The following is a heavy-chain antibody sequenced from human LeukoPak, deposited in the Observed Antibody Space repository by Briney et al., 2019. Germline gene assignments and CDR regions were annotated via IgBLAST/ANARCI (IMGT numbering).Heavy chain of an antibody. CDR2: IIPILGIA. J-gene: IGHJ1*01. Sequence: ASVTVSFTASGGTFSSYAFRWVRQAPGQGLEWVGRIIPILGIANYAQKFQGRVTITADKSTSTAYMELSSLRSEDTAVYYCARIDHYDSSPTAGFQHWGQGTLVTVSS. V-gene: IGHV1-69*04. D-gene: IGHD3-22*01. CDR1: GGTFSSYA. CDR3: ARIDHYDSSPTAGFQH.